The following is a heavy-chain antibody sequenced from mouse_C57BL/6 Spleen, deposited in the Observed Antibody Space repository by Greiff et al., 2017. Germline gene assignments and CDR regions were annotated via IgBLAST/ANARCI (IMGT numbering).Heavy chain of an antibody. CDR1: GYTFTSSW. V-gene: IGHV1-7*01. J-gene: IGHJ4*01. CDR3: ARANYDGRYAMDY. CDR2: INPSSGYT. Sequence: VQLQDSGADLAKPGAPAKLSCQALGYTFTSSWMHWVKQRPGQGLDWFGYINPSSGYTKYNQKFKDKAILTADKSSSTAYMQLSSLPYEDSAVYYCARANYDGRYAMDYWGQGTSVTVSS. D-gene: IGHD2-4*01.